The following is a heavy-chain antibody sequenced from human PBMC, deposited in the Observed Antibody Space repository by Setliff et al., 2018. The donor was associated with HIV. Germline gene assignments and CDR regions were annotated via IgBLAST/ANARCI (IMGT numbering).Heavy chain of an antibody. CDR1: GFTFDDYA. Sequence: PGGSLRLSCAASGFTFDDYALTWVRQAPGKGLEWVGFVRSKPNGGTTDYAASVKGRFTISRDNAKNIVALQMNGLRAADTGVYYCARVGVPFSSDRFFDNWGQGALVTVSS. CDR3: ARVGVPFSSDRFFDN. V-gene: IGHV3-49*04. D-gene: IGHD6-19*01. J-gene: IGHJ4*02. CDR2: VRSKPNGGTT.